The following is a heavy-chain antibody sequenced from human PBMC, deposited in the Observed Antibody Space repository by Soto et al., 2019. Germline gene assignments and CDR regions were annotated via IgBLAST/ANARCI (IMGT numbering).Heavy chain of an antibody. CDR2: ISGSGGST. CDR3: AKAIPGRTFDI. Sequence: GGSLRLSCAASGFTFSNYAMSWVRRAPGKGLEWVSAISGSGGSTYYADSVKGRFTISRDNSKNTLYLQMNSLRAEDTAIYYCAKAIPGRTFDIWGQGTMVTVSS. J-gene: IGHJ3*02. D-gene: IGHD1-26*01. V-gene: IGHV3-23*01. CDR1: GFTFSNYA.